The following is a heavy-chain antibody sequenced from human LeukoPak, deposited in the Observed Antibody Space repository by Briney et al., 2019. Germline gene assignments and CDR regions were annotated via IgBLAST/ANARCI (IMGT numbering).Heavy chain of an antibody. CDR3: AHSGPLGYCSSTSCYLWDP. D-gene: IGHD2-2*01. Sequence: SGPTLVNPTQTLTLTCTFSGFSLSTSGVGVGWIRQPPGKALEWLALIYWDDDKRYSPSLKSRLTITKDTSENQVVLTMTNMDPVDTATYYCAHSGPLGYCSSTSCYLWDPWGQGTLVTVSS. CDR2: IYWDDDK. V-gene: IGHV2-5*02. J-gene: IGHJ5*02. CDR1: GFSLSTSGVG.